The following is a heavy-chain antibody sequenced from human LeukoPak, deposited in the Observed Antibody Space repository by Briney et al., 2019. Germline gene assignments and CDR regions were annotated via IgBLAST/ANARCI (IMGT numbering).Heavy chain of an antibody. Sequence: GGTLRLSCAASGFTFSSYGMSWVRQAPGKGLEWVSAISGSAVSTYYADSVKGRFTISRDNSKNTLYLQMNSLRAEDTAVYYCAKGRGWEASYYYYYMDVWGKGTTLTVSS. CDR3: AKGRGWEASYYYYYMDV. CDR1: GFTFSSYG. J-gene: IGHJ6*03. CDR2: ISGSAVST. D-gene: IGHD1-26*01. V-gene: IGHV3-23*01.